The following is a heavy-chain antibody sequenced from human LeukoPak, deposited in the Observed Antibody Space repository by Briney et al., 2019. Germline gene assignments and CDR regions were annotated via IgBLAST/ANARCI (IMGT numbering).Heavy chain of an antibody. V-gene: IGHV3-53*01. J-gene: IGHJ3*02. Sequence: QPGGSLRLSCAASRFTVSSNCMSWVRQAPGKGLEWVSEIYSDGSTYYAASVKGRFSISRDNSKNTVYLQMSSLRAEDTAIYYCARELWEHGVFDIWGQGTMVTVSS. CDR3: ARELWEHGVFDI. CDR2: IYSDGST. D-gene: IGHD1-26*01. CDR1: RFTVSSNC.